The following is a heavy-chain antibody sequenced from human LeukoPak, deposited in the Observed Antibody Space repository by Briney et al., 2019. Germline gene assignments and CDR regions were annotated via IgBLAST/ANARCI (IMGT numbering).Heavy chain of an antibody. D-gene: IGHD3-22*01. J-gene: IGHJ3*02. Sequence: ASVKVSCKASGYTFTGYYMHWVRQAPGQGLEWMGWINPNSGGTNSAQKFQGRVTMTRDTSISTAYMELSRLRSDDTAVYYCASKWVTYYYNSSYYHYPTDVFDIWGQGTMVTVSS. CDR2: INPNSGGT. V-gene: IGHV1-2*02. CDR1: GYTFTGYY. CDR3: ASKWVTYYYNSSYYHYPTDVFDI.